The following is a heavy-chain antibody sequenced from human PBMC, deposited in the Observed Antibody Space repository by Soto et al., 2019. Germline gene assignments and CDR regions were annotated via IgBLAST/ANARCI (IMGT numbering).Heavy chain of an antibody. J-gene: IGHJ4*02. Sequence: ESLKISCKGSGYSFTSYWIGWVRQMPGKGLEWMGIIYPGDSDTRYSPSFQGQVTISADKSISTAYLQWSSLKASDTAMYYCARGPRVFGVVRSTVFDYWGQGTLVTVSS. V-gene: IGHV5-51*01. CDR3: ARGPRVFGVVRSTVFDY. CDR1: GYSFTSYW. D-gene: IGHD3-3*01. CDR2: IYPGDSDT.